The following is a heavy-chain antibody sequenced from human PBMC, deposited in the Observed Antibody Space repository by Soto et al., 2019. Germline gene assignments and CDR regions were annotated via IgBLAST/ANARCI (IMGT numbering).Heavy chain of an antibody. CDR2: IYYSGTT. CDR1: GGSISSGVYY. Sequence: PSETLSLTCSVSGGSISSGVYYWSWIRQPPGKGLEWIGYIYYSGTTNYNPSLKSRVTISVDTSKNQFSLKLSSVTAADTAVFYGARTAFNSGGYSLITFDYWGQGTRFPVSS. V-gene: IGHV4-61*08. CDR3: ARTAFNSGGYSLITFDY. D-gene: IGHD3-22*01. J-gene: IGHJ4*02.